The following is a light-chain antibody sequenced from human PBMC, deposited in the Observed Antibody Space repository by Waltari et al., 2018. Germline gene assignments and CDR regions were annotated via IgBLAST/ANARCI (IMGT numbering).Light chain of an antibody. J-gene: IGKJ1*01. CDR3: QQYRSSSWT. CDR1: QSVSSSY. CDR2: GAS. V-gene: IGKV3-20*01. Sequence: DIVLTQSPGTLALSPGERATLSCRASQSVSSSYLAWYQQKPGQAPRLLTYGASNRATGIPDRFSGSGSGTDFTLTIRGLEPEDFAVYYCQQYRSSSWTFGQGTKVEIK.